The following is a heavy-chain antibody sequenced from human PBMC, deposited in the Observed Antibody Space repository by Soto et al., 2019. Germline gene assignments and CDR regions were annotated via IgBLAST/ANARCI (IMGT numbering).Heavy chain of an antibody. Sequence: SETLSLTCAVSGGSISSGGYSWSWIRQPPGKGLEWIGYIYHSGSTYYNPSLKSRVTISVDRSKNQFSLKLSSVTAADTAVYYCARARIAVAGNQVFDPWGQGTLGTVSS. D-gene: IGHD6-19*01. J-gene: IGHJ5*02. CDR3: ARARIAVAGNQVFDP. CDR2: IYHSGST. V-gene: IGHV4-30-2*01. CDR1: GGSISSGGYS.